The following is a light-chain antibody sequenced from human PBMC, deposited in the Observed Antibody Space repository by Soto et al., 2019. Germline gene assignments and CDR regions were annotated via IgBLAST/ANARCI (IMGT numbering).Light chain of an antibody. V-gene: IGKV1-39*01. J-gene: IGKJ1*01. CDR1: QSISSY. CDR2: AAS. CDR3: QQSYSTPRT. Sequence: DIKMTQPPSSLSASVGDRVTLTCRASQSISSYLNWYQQKPGKAPKLLIYAASSLQSGVPSRFSGSGSGTDFTLTISSLQPEDFATYYCQQSYSTPRTFGQGTKVEIK.